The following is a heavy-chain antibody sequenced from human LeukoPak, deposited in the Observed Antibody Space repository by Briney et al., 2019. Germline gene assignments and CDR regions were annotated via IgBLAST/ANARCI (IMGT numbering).Heavy chain of an antibody. CDR1: GGTFSSYA. CDR2: IIPIFGTA. V-gene: IGHV1-69*05. J-gene: IGHJ6*03. Sequence: SVKVSCKASGGTFSSYAISWVRQAPGQGLEWMGGIIPIFGTANYAQKFQGRVTITTDESTSTAYMELSSLRSEDTAVYYCARGPTVTHGYYYYYMDVWGKGTTVTVSS. D-gene: IGHD4-11*01. CDR3: ARGPTVTHGYYYYYMDV.